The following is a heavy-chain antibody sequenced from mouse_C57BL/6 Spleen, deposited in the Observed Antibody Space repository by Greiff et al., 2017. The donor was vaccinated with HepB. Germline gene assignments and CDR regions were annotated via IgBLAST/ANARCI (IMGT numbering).Heavy chain of an antibody. CDR1: GYTFTSYW. CDR2: IDPSDSYT. Sequence: QVQLQQPGAELVMPGASVKLSCKASGYTFTSYWMHWVKQRPGQGLEWIGEIDPSDSYTNYNQKFKGKSTLTVDKSSSTAYMQLSSLTSEDSAVYYCARCSNYYDYAMDYWGQGTSVTVSS. CDR3: ARCSNYYDYAMDY. J-gene: IGHJ4*01. V-gene: IGHV1-69*01. D-gene: IGHD2-5*01.